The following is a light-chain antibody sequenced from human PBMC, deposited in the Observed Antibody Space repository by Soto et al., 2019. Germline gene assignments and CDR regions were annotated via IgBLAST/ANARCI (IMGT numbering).Light chain of an antibody. Sequence: EIVLTQSPATLSVSPGERAALSCRASQSVSNNLAWYQQKPGQPPRLLIFGASTRATGIPARFSGSGSEAEFALTISTLQSKDFAVYYCQQYSVWPLTFGGGTKVEIK. CDR2: GAS. J-gene: IGKJ4*01. V-gene: IGKV3D-15*01. CDR3: QQYSVWPLT. CDR1: QSVSNN.